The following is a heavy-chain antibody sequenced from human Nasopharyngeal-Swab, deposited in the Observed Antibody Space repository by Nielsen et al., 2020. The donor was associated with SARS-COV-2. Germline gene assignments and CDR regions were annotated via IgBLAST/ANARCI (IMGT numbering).Heavy chain of an antibody. Sequence: GESLKISCATSGFTFTDYVMPWVRQAPGKGLEWISYIPPTASHIYYADSVRGRFTISRDNAKKSLYLQMESLRPEDTAVYYCARDRGWGYTGYGYLDYWGQGVLVTVSS. CDR2: IPPTASHI. J-gene: IGHJ4*02. D-gene: IGHD5-12*01. CDR1: GFTFTDYV. V-gene: IGHV3-48*01. CDR3: ARDRGWGYTGYGYLDY.